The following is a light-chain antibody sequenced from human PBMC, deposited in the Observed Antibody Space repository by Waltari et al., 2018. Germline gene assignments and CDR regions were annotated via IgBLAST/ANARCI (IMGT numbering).Light chain of an antibody. CDR1: QFINTN. CDR2: GAS. J-gene: IGKJ2*01. Sequence: EIVMTQSPATLSVSPGEGATLPCRASQFINTNLAWYQQKPGQAPRLLIYGASTRATGIPARFSGSGSGTEFTLSISSLQSEDFALYYCQQYNDWPPFTFGQGTKLEIK. V-gene: IGKV3-15*01. CDR3: QQYNDWPPFT.